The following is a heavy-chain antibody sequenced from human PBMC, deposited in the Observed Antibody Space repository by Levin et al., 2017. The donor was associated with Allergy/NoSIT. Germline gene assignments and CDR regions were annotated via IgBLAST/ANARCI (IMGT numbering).Heavy chain of an antibody. J-gene: IGHJ4*02. Sequence: LSLTCAASGYTFSSYGMHWVRQTPGKGLEWVAVISYDGSNKYFADSAKGRFTISRDNSKNTLYLQMNRLRPEDTAIYYCAKDMYAYSSGWFPTLDYWGQGTLVTVSS. V-gene: IGHV3-30*18. CDR1: GYTFSSYG. CDR2: ISYDGSNK. CDR3: AKDMYAYSSGWFPTLDY. D-gene: IGHD6-19*01.